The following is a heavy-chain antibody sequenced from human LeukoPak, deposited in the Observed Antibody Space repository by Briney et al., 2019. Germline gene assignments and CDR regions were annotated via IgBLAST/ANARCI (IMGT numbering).Heavy chain of an antibody. V-gene: IGHV4-39*01. Sequence: SETLSLTCTVSGGSISSSSYSWGWIRQPPGKGLEWITSIYYRGSAYYSPSLKSRVTISVETPKNQFSLRLSSVSAADTAVYYCARLNNAYGSDAFDIWGQGTVVIVSS. D-gene: IGHD4-17*01. CDR2: IYYRGSA. J-gene: IGHJ3*02. CDR3: ARLNNAYGSDAFDI. CDR1: GGSISSSSYS.